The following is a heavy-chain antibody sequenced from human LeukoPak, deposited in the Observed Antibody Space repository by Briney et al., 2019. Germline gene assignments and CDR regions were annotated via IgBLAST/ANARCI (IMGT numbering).Heavy chain of an antibody. Sequence: GGSLRLSCAASGFTFDDYAMHWVRQAPGKGLEWVSGIGWNSGGIVYADSVKGRFTISRDNAKNSLYLQMNSLGAEDTALYYCVKVNAAGFVDHWGQGTLVTVSS. D-gene: IGHD6-13*01. CDR2: IGWNSGGI. CDR3: VKVNAAGFVDH. V-gene: IGHV3-9*01. J-gene: IGHJ4*02. CDR1: GFTFDDYA.